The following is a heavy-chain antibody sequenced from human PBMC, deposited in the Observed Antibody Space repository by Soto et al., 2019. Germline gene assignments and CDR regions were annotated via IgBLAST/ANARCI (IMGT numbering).Heavy chain of an antibody. CDR2: IWYDGSNK. V-gene: IGHV3-30*02. CDR3: AKGRSVQLWFLY. Sequence: GGSLRLSCAASGFTFSSYGMHWVRQAPGKGLEWVAVIWYDGSNKYYADSVKGRFTISRDNSKNTLYLQMNSLRAEDTAVYYCAKGRSVQLWFLYWGQGTLVTVSS. J-gene: IGHJ4*02. D-gene: IGHD5-18*01. CDR1: GFTFSSYG.